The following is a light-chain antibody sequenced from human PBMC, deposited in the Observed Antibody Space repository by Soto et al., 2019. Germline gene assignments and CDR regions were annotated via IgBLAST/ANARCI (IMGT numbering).Light chain of an antibody. CDR2: EGS. Sequence: QSVLTQPASVSGSPGQSITISCTGTSSDVGSYNLVSWYQQHPGKAPKLMIYEGSKRPSGVSNRFSGSKSGNTASLTISGLQAEDEADYYCCSYAGSSPDVFGPGTKLTVL. CDR3: CSYAGSSPDV. CDR1: SSDVGSYNL. V-gene: IGLV2-23*01. J-gene: IGLJ1*01.